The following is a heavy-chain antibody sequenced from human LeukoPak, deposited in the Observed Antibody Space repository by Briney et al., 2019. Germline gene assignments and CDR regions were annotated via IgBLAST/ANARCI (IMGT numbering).Heavy chain of an antibody. V-gene: IGHV3-30*02. J-gene: IGHJ4*02. CDR3: AKEHYYDSGVDY. Sequence: HPGGSLRLSCAASGFTFSSYGMYWVRQAPGKGLEWVAFIRYDGSNKYYADSVKGRFTISRDNSKNTLYLQMNSLTAEDTAVYYCAKEHYYDSGVDYWGQGTLVTVSS. CDR2: IRYDGSNK. D-gene: IGHD3-22*01. CDR1: GFTFSSYG.